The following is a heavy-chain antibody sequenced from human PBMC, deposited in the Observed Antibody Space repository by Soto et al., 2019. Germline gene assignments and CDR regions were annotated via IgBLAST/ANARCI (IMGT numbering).Heavy chain of an antibody. J-gene: IGHJ5*02. D-gene: IGHD3-16*01. V-gene: IGHV4-59*01. CDR2: MYYNGNI. CDR1: GGSISNYY. CDR3: ASGGNWFDP. Sequence: SETLSLTCTVSGGSISNYYWTWVRQSPEKGLEWIGYMYYNGNINYNPSLKSRVTISIDTSKNQFSLTLKSVTAADTAVYYCASGGNWFDPWGQGVLVTVSS.